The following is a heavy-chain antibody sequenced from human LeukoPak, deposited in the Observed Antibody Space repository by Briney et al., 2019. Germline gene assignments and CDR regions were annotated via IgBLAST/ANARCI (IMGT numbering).Heavy chain of an antibody. CDR1: GGSISSYY. Sequence: SETLSLSCTVSGGSISSYYWSWIRQPAGKGLEWIGRIYTSGSTNYNPSLKSRVTMSVDTSKNQFSLKLSSVTAADTAVYYCARDLMTTVTIRYFDYWGQGTLVTVSS. V-gene: IGHV4-4*07. J-gene: IGHJ4*02. CDR2: IYTSGST. D-gene: IGHD4-17*01. CDR3: ARDLMTTVTIRYFDY.